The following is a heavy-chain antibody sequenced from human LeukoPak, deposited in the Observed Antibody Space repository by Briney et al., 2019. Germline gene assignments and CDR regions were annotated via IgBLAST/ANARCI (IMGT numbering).Heavy chain of an antibody. CDR2: IYTSGST. Sequence: SETLSLTCTVSGGSISSGSYYWSWIRQPAGKGLEWIGRIYTSGSTKYNPSLKSRVTISVDTSKNQFSLKLSSVTAADTAVYYCARGVIAVAANYYYYYMDVWGKGTTVTVSS. J-gene: IGHJ6*03. CDR3: ARGVIAVAANYYYYYMDV. CDR1: GGSISSGSYY. D-gene: IGHD6-19*01. V-gene: IGHV4-61*02.